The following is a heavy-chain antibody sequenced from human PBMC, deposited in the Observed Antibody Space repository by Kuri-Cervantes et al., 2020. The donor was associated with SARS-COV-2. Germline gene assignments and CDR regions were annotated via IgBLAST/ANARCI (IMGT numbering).Heavy chain of an antibody. CDR3: AREAYNYYYDSSGYLLGGAFDI. CDR1: GFTVSSNY. CDR2: IYSGGST. J-gene: IGHJ3*02. V-gene: IGHV3-53*01. Sequence: GGSLRLSCAASGFTVSSNYMSWVRQAPGKGLEWVSVIYSGGSTYYADSVKGRFTISRDNSKNTLYLQMNSLRAEDTAVYYCAREAYNYYYDSSGYLLGGAFDIWGQGTMVTDSS. D-gene: IGHD3-22*01.